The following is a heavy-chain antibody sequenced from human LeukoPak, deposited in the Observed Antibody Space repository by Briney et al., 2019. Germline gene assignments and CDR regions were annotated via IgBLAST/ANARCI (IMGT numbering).Heavy chain of an antibody. Sequence: GGSLRLSCAASGFTFDDYAMHWVRQAPGKGLEWVSGISWNSGSIGYADSVKGRFTISRDNAKNSLYLQMNSLRAEDTALYYCAKDRGSSWENWFDPWGQGTLVTVSS. D-gene: IGHD6-13*01. J-gene: IGHJ5*02. V-gene: IGHV3-9*01. CDR3: AKDRGSSWENWFDP. CDR2: ISWNSGSI. CDR1: GFTFDDYA.